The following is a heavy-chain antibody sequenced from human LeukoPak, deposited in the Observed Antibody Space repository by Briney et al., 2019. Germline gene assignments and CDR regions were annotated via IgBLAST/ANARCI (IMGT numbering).Heavy chain of an antibody. J-gene: IGHJ4*02. D-gene: IGHD3-3*01. CDR2: ISAYNGNT. CDR1: GYTFTGYY. V-gene: IGHV1-18*04. CDR3: ARGRADYYFDY. Sequence: ASVKVSCKASGYTFTGYYMHWVRQAPGQGLEWMGWISAYNGNTNYAQKLQGRVTMTTDTSTSTAYMELRSLRSDDTAVYYCARGRADYYFDYWGQGTLVTVTS.